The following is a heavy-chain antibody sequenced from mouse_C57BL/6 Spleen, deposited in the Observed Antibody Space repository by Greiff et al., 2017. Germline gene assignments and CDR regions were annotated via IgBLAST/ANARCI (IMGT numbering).Heavy chain of an antibody. CDR1: GYTFTSYW. J-gene: IGHJ4*01. D-gene: IGHD1-1*01. Sequence: QVQLQQPGAELVKPGASVKLSCKASGYTFTSYWMQWVKQRPGQGLEWIGEIDPSDSYTTSNHKFKGKATLTVDTSSSTAYMQLSSLTSEDSAVYYCARSITTDYAMDYWGQGASVTVSS. CDR2: IDPSDSYT. V-gene: IGHV1-50*01. CDR3: ARSITTDYAMDY.